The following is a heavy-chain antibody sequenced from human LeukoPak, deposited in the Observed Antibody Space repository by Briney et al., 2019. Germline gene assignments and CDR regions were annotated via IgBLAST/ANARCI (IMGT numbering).Heavy chain of an antibody. V-gene: IGHV3-21*01. CDR1: GFTFRSYN. J-gene: IGHJ3*02. CDR2: ISSSSTYI. D-gene: IGHD6-13*01. Sequence: GGSLRLSCAASGFTFRSYNMNWVRQAPGKGLEWVSYISSSSTYIYYADSVKGRFTISRDNAQNSLFLQMNSLRAEDTAVYYCASWGSSWSRDAFDIWGQGTMVTVSS. CDR3: ASWGSSWSRDAFDI.